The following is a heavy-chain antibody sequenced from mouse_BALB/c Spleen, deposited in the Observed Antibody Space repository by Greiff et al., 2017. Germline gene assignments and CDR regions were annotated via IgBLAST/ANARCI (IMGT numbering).Heavy chain of an antibody. Sequence: DVHLVESGGGLVQPGGSLRLSCATSGFTFSDFYMEWVRQPPGTRLEWIAASRNTANDYTTEYSASVKGRFIVSRDTYQIILYLQMNALRAEDTAMDYCARYAPIYYYGSSNYWYFDVWGEGTTVTVAS. V-gene: IGHV7-1*02. CDR3: ARYAPIYYYGSSNYWYFDV. D-gene: IGHD1-1*01. CDR2: SRNTANDYTT. CDR1: GFTFSDFY. J-gene: IGHJ1*01.